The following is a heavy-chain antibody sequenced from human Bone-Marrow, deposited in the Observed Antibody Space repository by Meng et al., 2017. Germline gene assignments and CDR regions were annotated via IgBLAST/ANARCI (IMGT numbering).Heavy chain of an antibody. CDR1: GYTFTSYY. CDR2: INPSGGST. J-gene: IGHJ6*02. V-gene: IGHV1-46*01. CDR3: ARDQLGCSSTSCFPYYYGMDV. D-gene: IGHD2-2*01. Sequence: QVQLVQSGAEVKKPGASVKVSCKASGYTFTSYYMHWVRQAPGQGLEWMGIINPSGGSTSYAQKFQGRVTMTRDTSTSTVYMELSSLRSEDTAVYYCARDQLGCSSTSCFPYYYGMDVWGQGTTVTVSS.